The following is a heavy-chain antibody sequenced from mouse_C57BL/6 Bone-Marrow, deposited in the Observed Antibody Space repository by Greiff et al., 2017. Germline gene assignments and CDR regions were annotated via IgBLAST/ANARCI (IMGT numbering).Heavy chain of an antibody. CDR1: GDSITSGY. CDR2: ISYSGST. J-gene: IGHJ1*01. V-gene: IGHV3-8*02. D-gene: IGHD2-1*01. CDR3: ARLDGNYRYFDV. Sequence: EVHLVESGPSLVKPSQTLSLTCSVTGDSITSGYWNWIRKFPGNKLEYMGYISYSGSTSCNPSLKSRISITRDTSKNQYYLQLNSVTTEDTATYYCARLDGNYRYFDVWGAGTTVTVSS.